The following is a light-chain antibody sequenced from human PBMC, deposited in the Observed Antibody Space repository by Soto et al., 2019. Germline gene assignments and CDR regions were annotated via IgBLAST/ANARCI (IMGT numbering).Light chain of an antibody. J-gene: IGLJ2*01. Sequence: QSALTQPRSVSGSPGQSVAISCTGSSSDVGGYSFVSWYQHHPGKAPKLMIYDVSKRPSGVPDRFSGSKSGNTASLTISGLQAEDEADYYCCSYAANFVLLGGGTKLTVL. V-gene: IGLV2-11*01. CDR1: SSDVGGYSF. CDR2: DVS. CDR3: CSYAANFVL.